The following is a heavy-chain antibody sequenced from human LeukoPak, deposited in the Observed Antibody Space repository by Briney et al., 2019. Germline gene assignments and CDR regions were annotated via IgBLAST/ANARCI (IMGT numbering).Heavy chain of an antibody. Sequence: SVKVSSKASGGTFSSYAISWVRQAPGQGLEWMGGIIPIFGTANYAQKFQGRVTITTDESTSTAYMELSSLRSEDTAVYYCARQHYYGSGSYENWFDPWGQGTLVTVSS. CDR2: IIPIFGTA. CDR1: GGTFSSYA. V-gene: IGHV1-69*05. CDR3: ARQHYYGSGSYENWFDP. D-gene: IGHD3-10*01. J-gene: IGHJ5*02.